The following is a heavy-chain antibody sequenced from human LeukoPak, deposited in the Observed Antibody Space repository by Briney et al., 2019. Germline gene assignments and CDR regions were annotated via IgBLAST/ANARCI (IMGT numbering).Heavy chain of an antibody. J-gene: IGHJ4*02. CDR3: VRDIREYDY. CDR1: GFSFSYYW. Sequence: GGSLRLSCAASGFSFSYYWMHWVRQAPGKGLVWVSRINGDGSETYYADSVKGRFTISRDNAKNTVFLQMNTLRAEDTAVYYCVRDIREYDYWGQGTLVTVSS. CDR2: INGDGSET. V-gene: IGHV3-74*01. D-gene: IGHD1-14*01.